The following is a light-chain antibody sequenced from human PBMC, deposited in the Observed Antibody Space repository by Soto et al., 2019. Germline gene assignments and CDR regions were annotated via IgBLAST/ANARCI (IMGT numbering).Light chain of an antibody. CDR1: QSVSSY. Sequence: DIVLTQSPATLSLSPGERATLSCRASQSVSSYLAWYQQKPGQAPRLLISAASNRATGIPARFSGGGSRTDFTLTISSLEPEDFAVYYCQQRSNWPPWTFGQGTKVDIK. CDR3: QQRSNWPPWT. V-gene: IGKV3-11*01. J-gene: IGKJ1*01. CDR2: AAS.